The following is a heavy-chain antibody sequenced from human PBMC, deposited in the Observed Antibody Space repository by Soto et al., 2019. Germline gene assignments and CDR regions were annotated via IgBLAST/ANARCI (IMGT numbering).Heavy chain of an antibody. J-gene: IGHJ4*02. V-gene: IGHV4-30-4*01. CDR1: GASISSGDNY. CDR2: IYHTGRT. CDR3: ARAGLTGSLFDF. Sequence: QVQLQESGPGLVKPSQTLSLTCTVSGASISSGDNYWSWIRQPPGSSLEWIGYIYHTGRTYYNPSLESRLSISVDTSKNQFSLRLSSVTAADTAVYYCARAGLTGSLFDFWGQGTLVTVSS. D-gene: IGHD1-20*01.